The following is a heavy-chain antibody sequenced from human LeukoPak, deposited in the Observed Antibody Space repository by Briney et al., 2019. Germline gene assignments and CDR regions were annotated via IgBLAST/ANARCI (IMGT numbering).Heavy chain of an antibody. D-gene: IGHD5-18*01. CDR1: GFTFGDHA. CDR3: TRGPIQLWLYHGMDV. Sequence: GRSLRLSCTVSGFTFGDHAMSWVRQAPGKGLEWVGFIRSKTYGGTTEYAVSVKGRFIISRDDSTSIAYLQMNSLKTEDTAVYYCTRGPIQLWLYHGMDVWGQGTTVTVSS. CDR2: IRSKTYGGTT. J-gene: IGHJ6*02. V-gene: IGHV3-49*04.